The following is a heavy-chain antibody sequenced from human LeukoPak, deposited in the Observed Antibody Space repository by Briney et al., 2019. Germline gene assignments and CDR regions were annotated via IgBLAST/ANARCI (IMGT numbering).Heavy chain of an antibody. D-gene: IGHD6-19*01. J-gene: IGHJ5*02. CDR2: IYYSGST. CDR1: GGSFSGYY. CDR3: ARRYSSGWSNWFDP. V-gene: IGHV4-59*08. Sequence: SETLSLTCAVYGGSFSGYYWSWIRQPPGKGLEWIGYIYYSGSTNYNPSLKSRVTISVDTSKDQFSLKLSSVTAADTAVYYCARRYSSGWSNWFDPWGQGTLVTVSS.